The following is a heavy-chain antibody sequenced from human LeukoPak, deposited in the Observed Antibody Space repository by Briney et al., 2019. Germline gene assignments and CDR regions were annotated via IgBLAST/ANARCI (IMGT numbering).Heavy chain of an antibody. CDR3: ARQEKSGRWYDAYYYYYMDV. V-gene: IGHV5-51*01. CDR2: IYPGDSDT. Sequence: AGESLKISCKGSGYSFTSYWIGWVRQMPGKGLEWMGIIYPGDSDTRYSPSFQGQVTISADKSISTAHLQWSSLKASDTAMYYCARQEKSGRWYDAYYYYYMDVWGKGTTVTVSS. CDR1: GYSFTSYW. J-gene: IGHJ6*03. D-gene: IGHD1-26*01.